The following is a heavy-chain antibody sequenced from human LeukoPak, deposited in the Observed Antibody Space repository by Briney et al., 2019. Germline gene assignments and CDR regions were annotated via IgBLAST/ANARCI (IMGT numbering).Heavy chain of an antibody. V-gene: IGHV1-46*01. J-gene: IGHJ4*02. CDR3: ARGGARYYDFWSGYYDPGFDY. CDR1: GYTFTSYG. Sequence: ASVKVSCKASGYTFTSYGISWVRQAPGQGLEWMGIINPSGGSTSYAQKFQGRVTMTRDMSTSTVYMELSSLRSEDTAVYYCARGGARYYDFWSGYYDPGFDYWGQGTLVTVSS. D-gene: IGHD3-3*01. CDR2: INPSGGST.